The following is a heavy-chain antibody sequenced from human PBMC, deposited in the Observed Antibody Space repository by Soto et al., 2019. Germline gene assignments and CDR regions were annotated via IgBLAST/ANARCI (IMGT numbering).Heavy chain of an antibody. CDR1: GFTFSTYV. CDR2: ISASGGST. D-gene: IGHD4-17*01. V-gene: IGHV3-23*01. CDR3: ARHYGDYYYYYGMDV. Sequence: EVQLLESGGGLVQPGGSLRLSCAASGFTFSTYVVSWVRQAPGKGLEWVSGISASGGSTYYGDSVKGRFTISRDSSKNTLFLQMNSLRAEDTALYYCARHYGDYYYYYGMDVWGQGTTVAVSS. J-gene: IGHJ6*02.